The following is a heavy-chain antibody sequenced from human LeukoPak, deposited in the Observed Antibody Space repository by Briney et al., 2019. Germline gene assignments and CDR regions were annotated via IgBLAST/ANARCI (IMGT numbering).Heavy chain of an antibody. D-gene: IGHD2-8*02. V-gene: IGHV3-33*08. CDR2: VWYDGSKK. CDR3: ARGYCAGGICTATAFDV. Sequence: PGGSLRLSCEASGFTFSTYWMSWVRQAPGKGLEWVAVVWYDGSKKYYADSVQGRFTISRDNSKYTPSLQMSSLRADDTAVYYCARGYCAGGICTATAFDVWGQGTMVTVSS. CDR1: GFTFSTYW. J-gene: IGHJ3*01.